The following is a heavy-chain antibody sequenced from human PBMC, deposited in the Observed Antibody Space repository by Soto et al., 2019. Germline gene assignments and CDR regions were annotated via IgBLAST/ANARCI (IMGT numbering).Heavy chain of an antibody. CDR2: INPNSGGT. D-gene: IGHD3-10*01. Sequence: ASVKDSCKASGYTFTGYYMHWVRQAPGQGLEWMGWINPNSGGTNYAQKFQGRVTMTRDTSISTAYMELSRLRSDDTAVYYCARGLGEFTYYFDYWGQGTLVTVSS. V-gene: IGHV1-2*02. CDR1: GYTFTGYY. CDR3: ARGLGEFTYYFDY. J-gene: IGHJ4*02.